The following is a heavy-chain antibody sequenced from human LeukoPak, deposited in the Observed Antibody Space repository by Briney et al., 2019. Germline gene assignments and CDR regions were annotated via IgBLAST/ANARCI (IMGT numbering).Heavy chain of an antibody. CDR2: FIPAFNTA. CDR3: ARDTYYGSGSYYRYTFDS. Sequence: SVKVSCKASGDTFDTYTISWVRQVPGQGLEWMGGFIPAFNTAHYARKFQGRVTITMDASTTTDFMEMNSLRAEDTAVYYCARDTYYGSGSYYRYTFDSWGQGTMVTVSS. D-gene: IGHD3-10*01. CDR1: GDTFDTYT. J-gene: IGHJ4*02. V-gene: IGHV1-69*05.